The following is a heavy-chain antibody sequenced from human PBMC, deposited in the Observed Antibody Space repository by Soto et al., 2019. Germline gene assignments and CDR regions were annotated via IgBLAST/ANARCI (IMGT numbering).Heavy chain of an antibody. CDR3: ARRHYDFWSGYYIGTPYYFDY. J-gene: IGHJ4*02. CDR1: GGSISSYY. CDR2: IYYSGST. V-gene: IGHV4-59*08. D-gene: IGHD3-3*01. Sequence: LVTLSLTCTVSGGSISSYYCSWIRQPPGKGLEWIGYIYYSGSTNYNPSLKSRVTISVDTSKNQFSLKLSSVTAADTAVYYCARRHYDFWSGYYIGTPYYFDYWGQGTLVTVSS.